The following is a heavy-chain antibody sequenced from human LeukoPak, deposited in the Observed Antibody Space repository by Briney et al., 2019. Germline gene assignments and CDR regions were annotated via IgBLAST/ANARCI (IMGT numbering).Heavy chain of an antibody. CDR2: ISSSSSTI. Sequence: GGSLRLSCAASGFTFSSYSMNWVRQAPGKGLEWVSYISSSSSTIYYADSVKGRFTISRDNAKNSLYLQMNSLRAEDTAVYYCARVPTPDAFDIWGQGTMVTVSS. J-gene: IGHJ3*02. CDR3: ARVPTPDAFDI. V-gene: IGHV3-48*04. CDR1: GFTFSSYS.